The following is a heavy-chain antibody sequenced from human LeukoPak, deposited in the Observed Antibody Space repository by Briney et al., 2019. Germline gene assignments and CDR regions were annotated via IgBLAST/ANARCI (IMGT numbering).Heavy chain of an antibody. D-gene: IGHD2-2*02. V-gene: IGHV3-74*01. CDR1: GFTFSSYW. J-gene: IGHJ6*02. CDR3: ARVTSCYNCYYYYGMDV. CDR2: INSDGSST. Sequence: GGSLRLSCAASGFTFSSYWMHWVRQAPGKGLVWVSRINSDGSSTSYADSVKGRFTISRDNAKNTLYLQMNSLRAEDTAVYYCARVTSCYNCYYYYGMDVWGQGTTVTVSS.